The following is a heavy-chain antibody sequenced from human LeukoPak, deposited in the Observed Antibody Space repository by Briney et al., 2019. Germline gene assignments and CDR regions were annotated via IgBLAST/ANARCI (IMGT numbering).Heavy chain of an antibody. D-gene: IGHD2-8*01. Sequence: SETLSLTCAVYGGSFSGYYWSWIRQPPGKGLEWTGEINHSGSTNYNPSLKSRVTISVDTSKNQFSLKLSSVTAADTAVYYCAILGYCTNGVCYGDPYYFDYWGQGTLVTVSS. CDR3: AILGYCTNGVCYGDPYYFDY. CDR2: INHSGST. V-gene: IGHV4-34*01. CDR1: GGSFSGYY. J-gene: IGHJ4*02.